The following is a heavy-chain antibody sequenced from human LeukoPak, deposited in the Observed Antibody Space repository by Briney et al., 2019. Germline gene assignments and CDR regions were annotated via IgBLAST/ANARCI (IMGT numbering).Heavy chain of an antibody. CDR1: GYTFTVYY. V-gene: IGHV1-2*02. Sequence: ASVKVSCKASGYTFTVYYMHWVRQAPGQGLEWMGWINPNSGGTNYAQKFQGRVTMTRDTSISTAYMELSSLRYDDTAVYYCATNILVRDIINWFDPWGQGTLVTVSS. J-gene: IGHJ5*02. CDR3: ATNILVRDIINWFDP. D-gene: IGHD3-10*01. CDR2: INPNSGGT.